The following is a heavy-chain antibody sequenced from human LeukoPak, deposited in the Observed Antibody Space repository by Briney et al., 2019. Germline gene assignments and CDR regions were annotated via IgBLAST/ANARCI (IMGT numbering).Heavy chain of an antibody. CDR2: IKQDGSEK. J-gene: IGHJ5*02. CDR3: ARASDPWLQLT. D-gene: IGHD5-24*01. CDR1: GLTFSNYW. Sequence: GGFLRLSCAASGLTFSNYWMIWVRQAPGKGLEWVGNIKQDGSEKRYADSVRGRFSISRDNAQTSLYLQMNSLRAEDTAVYYCARASDPWLQLTWGQGTLVTVSS. V-gene: IGHV3-7*05.